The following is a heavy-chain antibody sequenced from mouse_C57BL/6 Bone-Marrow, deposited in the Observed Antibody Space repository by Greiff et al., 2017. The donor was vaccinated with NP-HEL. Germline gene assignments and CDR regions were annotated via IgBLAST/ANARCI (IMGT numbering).Heavy chain of an antibody. CDR3: ARDPLFLYYDYYFDY. V-gene: IGHV1-81*01. Sequence: QVQLKESGAELARPGASVKLSCKASGYTFTSYGISWVKQRTGQGLEWIGEIYPRSGNTYYNEKFKGKATLTADKSSSTAYMELRSLTSEDSAVYFCARDPLFLYYDYYFDYGGQGTTLTVSS. J-gene: IGHJ2*01. CDR1: GYTFTSYG. D-gene: IGHD2-4*01. CDR2: IYPRSGNT.